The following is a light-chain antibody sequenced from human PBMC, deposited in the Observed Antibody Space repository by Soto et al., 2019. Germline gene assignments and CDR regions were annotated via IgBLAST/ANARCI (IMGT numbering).Light chain of an antibody. CDR3: QQSDDSPGT. J-gene: IGKJ1*01. CDR1: QSISSSY. V-gene: IGKV3-20*01. CDR2: GAS. Sequence: ILLTQSPGTLSLSPGESATLSWRASQSISSSYLAWYQQKPGQAPRLLIYGASNRDTAIPDRFSGSGSGTDFTLTISRLEPEDFEVYYCQQSDDSPGTFGQGTKVDIK.